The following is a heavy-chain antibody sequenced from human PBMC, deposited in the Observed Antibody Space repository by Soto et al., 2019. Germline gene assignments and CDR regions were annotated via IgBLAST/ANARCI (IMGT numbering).Heavy chain of an antibody. CDR3: AGAPNWAYFDF. Sequence: PSETLSLTCNASGGSITSSGSAWGWIRQSPGKGLEWIGTIDYSGNIYYIPSLKSRITISVDTSKNQISLKLSSVTAADTAVYYCAGAPNWAYFDFWGLGTLVTVSS. V-gene: IGHV4-39*07. D-gene: IGHD7-27*01. CDR2: IDYSGNI. J-gene: IGHJ4*02. CDR1: GGSITSSGSA.